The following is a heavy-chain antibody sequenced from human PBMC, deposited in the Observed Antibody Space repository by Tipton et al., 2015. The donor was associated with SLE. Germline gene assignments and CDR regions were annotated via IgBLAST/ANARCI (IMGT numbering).Heavy chain of an antibody. J-gene: IGHJ4*02. CDR1: GGSISNFY. V-gene: IGHV4-59*05. CDR3: ARLRRYSSGPPY. D-gene: IGHD6-19*01. Sequence: TLSLTCTVSGGSISNFYWSWIRQPAGKGLEWIGSIYYSGSTYYNPSLKSRVTISVDTSKNQFSLKLSSVTAADTAVYYCARLRRYSSGPPYWGQGTLVTVSS. CDR2: IYYSGST.